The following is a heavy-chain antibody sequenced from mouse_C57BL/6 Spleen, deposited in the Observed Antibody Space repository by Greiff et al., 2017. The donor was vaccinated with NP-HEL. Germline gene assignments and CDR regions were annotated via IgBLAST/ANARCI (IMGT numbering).Heavy chain of an antibody. CDR1: GYSITSGYY. J-gene: IGHJ2*01. CDR3: ARGTYYYGTNCFDY. CDR2: ISYDGIN. V-gene: IGHV3-6*01. Sequence: EVKLQESGPGLLKPSQSLSLTCSVTGYSITSGYYWNWIRQFPGNKLEWMGYISYDGINTYNPSLKNRLSITRDTSKNQFFLKLNSVTTTDTATYYCARGTYYYGTNCFDYWGQGTTLTVSS. D-gene: IGHD1-1*01.